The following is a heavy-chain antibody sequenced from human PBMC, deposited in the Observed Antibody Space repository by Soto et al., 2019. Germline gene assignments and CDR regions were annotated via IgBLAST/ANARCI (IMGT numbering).Heavy chain of an antibody. Sequence: EVQLLESGGGLMQPGGSLRLSCAASGFTFPTYAMSWVRQAPGKGLEWVSSISGGGDSTYYADSVKGRFTISRDNSKNTLYLQVNSLRAEDTAVYYCAKETGGYIDGWYYFDFWGQGTLVTVSS. J-gene: IGHJ4*02. CDR1: GFTFPTYA. CDR2: ISGGGDST. D-gene: IGHD6-19*01. CDR3: AKETGGYIDGWYYFDF. V-gene: IGHV3-23*01.